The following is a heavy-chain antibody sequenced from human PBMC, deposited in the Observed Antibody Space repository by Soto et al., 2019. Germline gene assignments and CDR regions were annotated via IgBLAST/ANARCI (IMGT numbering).Heavy chain of an antibody. D-gene: IGHD3-22*01. Sequence: SETLSLTCTVSGISVRSVNYYWTWIRQFPGKGLEWIGYIYQSGRTIYNPSFMSRVTISLETSRNQFSLKLTSVTAADTAVYYCARDGDDYDSSDNLLKGYDVWGLGGMVT. J-gene: IGHJ3*01. CDR1: GISVRSVNYY. CDR2: IYQSGRT. CDR3: ARDGDDYDSSDNLLKGYDV. V-gene: IGHV4-61*01.